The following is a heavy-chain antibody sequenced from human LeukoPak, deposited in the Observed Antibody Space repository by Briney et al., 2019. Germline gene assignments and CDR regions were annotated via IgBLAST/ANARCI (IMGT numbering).Heavy chain of an antibody. D-gene: IGHD6-19*01. CDR1: GFTFSTYN. CDR3: ARSGYSSGWGALDY. CDR2: ISHTSTSI. J-gene: IGHJ4*02. V-gene: IGHV3-48*01. Sequence: GGSLRLSCAASGFTFSTYNMNWVRQAPGKGLEWVSYISHTSTSIYYADSVKGRFTISRDNAKNSLFLQMNSLRAEDTAMYYCARSGYSSGWGALDYWGQGTLVTVSS.